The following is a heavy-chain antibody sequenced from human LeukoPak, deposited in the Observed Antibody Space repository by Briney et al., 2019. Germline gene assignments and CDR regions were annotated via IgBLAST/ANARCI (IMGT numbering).Heavy chain of an antibody. D-gene: IGHD6-13*01. V-gene: IGHV1-24*01. Sequence: ASVKVSCKVSGYTLTELSMHWVRQAPGKGLEWMGGFDPEDGETIYAQKFQGRVTITADKSTSTAYMELSSLRSEDTAVYYCARGEAAAGYYNWFDPWGQGTLVTVSS. CDR2: FDPEDGET. J-gene: IGHJ5*02. CDR1: GYTLTELS. CDR3: ARGEAAAGYYNWFDP.